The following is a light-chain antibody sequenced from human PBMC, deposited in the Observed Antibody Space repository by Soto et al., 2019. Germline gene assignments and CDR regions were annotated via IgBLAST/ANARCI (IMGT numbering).Light chain of an antibody. CDR2: DAS. V-gene: IGKV1-5*01. CDR1: QSISSW. J-gene: IGKJ3*01. Sequence: DIQMTQSPSTLSASVGDRVTITCRASQSISSWLAWYQQKPGKAPKLLIYDASSLGSGVPSRFSGSRSGTEFTLTHSSLQPDDFATYYCQQYTDFSLFTFCPRTKVDIK. CDR3: QQYTDFSLFT.